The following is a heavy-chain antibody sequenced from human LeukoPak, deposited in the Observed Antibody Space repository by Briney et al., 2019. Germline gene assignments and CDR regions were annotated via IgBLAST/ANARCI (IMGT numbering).Heavy chain of an antibody. Sequence: ASVKVSCKASGYTFTSYDINWVRQATGQGLEWMGWMNPNSGNTGYAQKFQGRVTMTRNTSISTAYMELTSLRSDDTAVYFCARLRSYYYYMDVWGKGTTVTVSS. V-gene: IGHV1-8*01. CDR1: GYTFTSYD. CDR3: ARLRSYYYYMDV. CDR2: MNPNSGNT. J-gene: IGHJ6*03.